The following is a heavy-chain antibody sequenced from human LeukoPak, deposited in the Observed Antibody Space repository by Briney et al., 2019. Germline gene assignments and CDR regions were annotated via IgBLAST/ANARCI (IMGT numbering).Heavy chain of an antibody. Sequence: GGSLRLSCAASGFTFSNYVMSWVRRAPGKGLEWVAGISGSGGSTFYADSVKGRFTISRDDSKNTLYLEMNSLRAEDTALFYCAKSGDQVTVTKLDYWGQGTLVTVSS. V-gene: IGHV3-23*01. J-gene: IGHJ4*02. CDR1: GFTFSNYV. D-gene: IGHD4-17*01. CDR2: ISGSGGST. CDR3: AKSGDQVTVTKLDY.